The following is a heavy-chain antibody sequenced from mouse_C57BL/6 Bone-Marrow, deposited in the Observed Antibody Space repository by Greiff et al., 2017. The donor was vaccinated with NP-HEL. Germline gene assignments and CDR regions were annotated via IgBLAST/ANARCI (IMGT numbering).Heavy chain of an antibody. J-gene: IGHJ3*01. CDR2: INPGSGGT. CDR1: GYAFTNYL. Sequence: VQLKESGAELVRPGTSVKVSCKASGYAFTNYLIEWVKQRPGQGLEWIGVINPGSGGTNYNEKFKGKATLTADKSSSTAYMQLSSLTSEDSAVYFCARRGITTVVPFAYWGQGTLVTVSA. CDR3: ARRGITTVVPFAY. V-gene: IGHV1-54*01. D-gene: IGHD1-1*01.